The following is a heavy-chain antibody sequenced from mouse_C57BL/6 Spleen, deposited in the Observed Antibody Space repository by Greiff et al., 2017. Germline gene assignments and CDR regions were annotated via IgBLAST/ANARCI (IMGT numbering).Heavy chain of an antibody. CDR3: ARDYYGSSWDYYAMDY. CDR1: GFTFSSYA. CDR2: ISDGGSYT. D-gene: IGHD1-1*01. J-gene: IGHJ4*01. V-gene: IGHV5-4*01. Sequence: DVQLVESGGGLVKPGGSLKLSCAASGFTFSSYAMSWVRQTPEKRLEWVATISDGGSYTYYPDNVKGRFTISRDNAKNNLYLQMSHLKSEDTAMYYCARDYYGSSWDYYAMDYWGQGTSVTVSS.